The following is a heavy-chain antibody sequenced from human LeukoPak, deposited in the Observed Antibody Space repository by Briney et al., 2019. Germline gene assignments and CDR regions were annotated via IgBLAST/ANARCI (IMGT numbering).Heavy chain of an antibody. CDR3: AKEVGYDSSGYDDF. Sequence: GSLRLSCAASGFTFSNYAMSWVRQAPGKGPEWVSAISGSGSSTYYADSVKGRFTISRDNSKNTVYLQMNSLRAEDTALYYCAKEVGYDSSGYDDFWGQGTLVTVSS. CDR1: GFTFSNYA. V-gene: IGHV3-23*01. CDR2: ISGSGSST. D-gene: IGHD3-22*01. J-gene: IGHJ4*02.